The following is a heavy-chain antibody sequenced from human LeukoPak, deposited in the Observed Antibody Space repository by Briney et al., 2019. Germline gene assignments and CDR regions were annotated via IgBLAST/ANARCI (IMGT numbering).Heavy chain of an antibody. CDR1: GGSISSGGYP. CDR2: IYHSGST. Sequence: SQTLSLTCAVSGGSISSGGYPWSWIRQPPGKGLEWIGYIYHSGSTYYNPSLKSRVTISVDRSKNQFSLKLSSVTAADTAVYYCARATFGEPYFDYWGQGTLVTVSS. J-gene: IGHJ4*02. V-gene: IGHV4-30-2*01. CDR3: ARATFGEPYFDY. D-gene: IGHD3-10*01.